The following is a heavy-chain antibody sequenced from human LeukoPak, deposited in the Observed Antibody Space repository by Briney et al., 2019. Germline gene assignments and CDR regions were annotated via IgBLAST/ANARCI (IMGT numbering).Heavy chain of an antibody. CDR3: ARDHRYAFDN. CDR1: GFTFSDYS. J-gene: IGHJ4*02. CDR2: VGISSGNT. Sequence: GGSLRLSYGASGFTFSDYSMNWVRQAPGKGLEWISYVGISSGNTKYAASVKGRFTISGDSAKNSVFLQMNNLRVEDTAVYYCARDHRYAFDNWGQGTLVTVSS. V-gene: IGHV3-48*04. D-gene: IGHD5-12*01.